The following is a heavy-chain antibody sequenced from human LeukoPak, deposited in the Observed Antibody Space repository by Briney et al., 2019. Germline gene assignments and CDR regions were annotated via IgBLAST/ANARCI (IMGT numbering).Heavy chain of an antibody. CDR1: GGPISSGSYY. Sequence: SETLSLTCTVSGGPISSGSYYWKWIRQPAGKGLEWIGRIYTSGSTNYNPSLKSRVTISVDTSKNQFSLKLSSVTAADTAVYYCARDQQLDAFDIWGQGTMVTVSS. CDR2: IYTSGST. CDR3: ARDQQLDAFDI. J-gene: IGHJ3*02. D-gene: IGHD6-13*01. V-gene: IGHV4-61*02.